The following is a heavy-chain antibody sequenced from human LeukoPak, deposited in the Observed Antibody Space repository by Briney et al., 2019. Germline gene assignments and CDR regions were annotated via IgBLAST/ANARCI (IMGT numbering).Heavy chain of an antibody. J-gene: IGHJ3*02. Sequence: ASVKVSCKASGYTFTSYYMHWVRQAPGQGLEWMGIINPSGGSTSYAQKFQGRVTITTDESTSTAYMELSSLRSEDTAVYYCARDRASGSYFDAFDIWGQGTMVTVSS. CDR1: GYTFTSYY. V-gene: IGHV1-46*01. CDR3: ARDRASGSYFDAFDI. CDR2: INPSGGST. D-gene: IGHD1-26*01.